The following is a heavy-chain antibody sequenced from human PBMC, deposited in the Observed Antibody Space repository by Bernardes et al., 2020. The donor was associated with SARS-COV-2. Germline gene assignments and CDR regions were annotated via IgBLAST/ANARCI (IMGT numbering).Heavy chain of an antibody. CDR3: AKDPATRWFGELLPKYYFDY. CDR1: GFTYSNYG. D-gene: IGHD3-10*01. Sequence: GSLRLSCAASGFTYSNYGMHWVRQAPGKGLEWVAVISYDGSNKYYADSVKGRFTISRDNSKNTLYLQMNSLRAEDTAVYYCAKDPATRWFGELLPKYYFDYWGQGTLVTVSS. CDR2: ISYDGSNK. V-gene: IGHV3-30*18. J-gene: IGHJ4*02.